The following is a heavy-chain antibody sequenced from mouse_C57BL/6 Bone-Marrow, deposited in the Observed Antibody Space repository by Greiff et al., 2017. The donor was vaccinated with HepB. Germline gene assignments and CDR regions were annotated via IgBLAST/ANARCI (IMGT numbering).Heavy chain of an antibody. CDR1: GYTFTSYW. CDR2: INPSSGYT. D-gene: IGHD1-1*01. V-gene: IGHV1-7*01. Sequence: QVQLQQSGAELAKPGASVKLSCKASGYTFTSYWMHWVKQRPGQGLEWIGYINPSSGYTKYNQKFKDKATLTADKSSSTAYMQLSSLTYEDSAVYYCASSPLFITTVVATKYYAMDYWGQGTSVTVSS. J-gene: IGHJ4*01. CDR3: ASSPLFITTVVATKYYAMDY.